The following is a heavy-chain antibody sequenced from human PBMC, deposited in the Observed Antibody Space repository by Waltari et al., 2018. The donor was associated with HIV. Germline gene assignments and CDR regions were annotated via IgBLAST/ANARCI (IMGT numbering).Heavy chain of an antibody. CDR2: ISSSGGAV. Sequence: QVQLVESGGGLVKPGGSLSLSCAASGFTFSGKKRSWIRQAPGKGLEWVSYISSSGGAVFYADSVKGRFTISRDNAKKTLYLQMSSLRAEDTAIYYCAGRGVTCSATSCYDSWGQGTRVTVSS. CDR1: GFTFSGKK. CDR3: AGRGVTCSATSCYDS. J-gene: IGHJ4*02. D-gene: IGHD3-10*01. V-gene: IGHV3-11*01.